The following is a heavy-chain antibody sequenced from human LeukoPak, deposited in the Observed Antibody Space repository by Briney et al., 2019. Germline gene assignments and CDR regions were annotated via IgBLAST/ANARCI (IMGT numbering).Heavy chain of an antibody. CDR1: GGSISSSSYY. CDR3: ARVWELSDAFDI. J-gene: IGHJ3*02. Sequence: PSETLSLTCTVSGGSISSSSYYWGWIRQPPGKGLEWIGSFYYSGSTYYNPSLKSRVTISVDTSKNQFSLKLSSVTAADAAVYYCARVWELSDAFDIWGQGTMVTVSS. D-gene: IGHD1-26*01. CDR2: FYYSGST. V-gene: IGHV4-39*07.